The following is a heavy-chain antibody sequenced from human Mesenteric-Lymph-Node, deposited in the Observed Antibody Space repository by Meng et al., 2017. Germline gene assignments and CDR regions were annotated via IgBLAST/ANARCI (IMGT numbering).Heavy chain of an antibody. CDR1: GFTFSSYD. Sequence: GGSLRLSCAACGFTFSSYDMHWARQATGKDLKWVSAIGTAGDTYYPGSVKGQFTISRENAKNSLYLQMNSLRAEDTAVYYCARGDIVVVPAAISWFDPWGQGTLVTVSS. CDR3: ARGDIVVVPAAISWFDP. D-gene: IGHD2-2*01. CDR2: IGTAGDT. J-gene: IGHJ5*02. V-gene: IGHV3-13*03.